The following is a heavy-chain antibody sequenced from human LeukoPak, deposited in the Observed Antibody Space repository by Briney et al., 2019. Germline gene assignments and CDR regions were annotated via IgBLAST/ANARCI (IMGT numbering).Heavy chain of an antibody. CDR1: GFSLSTSGVG. V-gene: IGHV2-5*02. D-gene: IGHD3-22*01. CDR3: ARSPAYYYESSGYYHY. CDR2: IYWDDDK. J-gene: IGHJ4*02. Sequence: GPTLVNPTQTLTLTCTFSGFSLSTSGVGVGWIRQPPGKALEWLALIYWDDDKRYRPSLKSRLTITKDTSKNQVDLTITNIDPVDTGTYYCARSPAYYYESSGYYHYWGQGTLVTVSS.